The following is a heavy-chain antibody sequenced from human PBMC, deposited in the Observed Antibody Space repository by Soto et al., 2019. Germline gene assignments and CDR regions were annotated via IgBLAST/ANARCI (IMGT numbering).Heavy chain of an antibody. Sequence: GASVKVSCKASGYTFTGHYIHWVRQAPEQGPEWMGEIGPESGATRYAQKFQGRVTMTRDMSITTVYMELNNLSPDDTAVYYCGRGRSGQIVVFYWGQGTPVTASS. CDR2: IGPESGAT. CDR1: GYTFTGHY. D-gene: IGHD1-26*01. V-gene: IGHV1-2*02. J-gene: IGHJ4*02. CDR3: GRGRSGQIVVFY.